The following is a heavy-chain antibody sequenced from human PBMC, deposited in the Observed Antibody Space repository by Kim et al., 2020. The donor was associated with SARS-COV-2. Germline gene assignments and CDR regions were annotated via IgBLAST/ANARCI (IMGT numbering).Heavy chain of an antibody. V-gene: IGHV4-39*07. CDR3: ARLMVRGSSFGY. D-gene: IGHD3-10*01. Sequence: YTPSLKSRLTISVDTSKNQFSLNLSSVTAADTAVYYCARLMVRGSSFGYWGQGTLITVSS. J-gene: IGHJ4*02.